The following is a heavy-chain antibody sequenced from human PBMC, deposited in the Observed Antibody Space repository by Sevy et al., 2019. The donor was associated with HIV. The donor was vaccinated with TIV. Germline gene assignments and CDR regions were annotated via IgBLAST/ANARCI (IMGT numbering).Heavy chain of an antibody. J-gene: IGHJ4*02. CDR1: GFIFSNYS. D-gene: IGHD2-2*01. Sequence: GGSLRLSCAASGFIFSNYSMNWVRQAPGKGLEWVSSISGRSSYIYNADSVKGRFTMSRDKAKNSLYLQMNSLRAEDTAVYYCARVLRVVRIDYFDYWGQGTLVTVSS. CDR2: ISGRSSYI. V-gene: IGHV3-21*01. CDR3: ARVLRVVRIDYFDY.